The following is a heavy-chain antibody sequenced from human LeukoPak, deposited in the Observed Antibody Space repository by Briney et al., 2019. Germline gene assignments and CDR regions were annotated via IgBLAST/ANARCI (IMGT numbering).Heavy chain of an antibody. D-gene: IGHD3-3*01. CDR2: ISYDGSNK. CDR1: GFTFSSYG. J-gene: IGHJ5*02. Sequence: GGSLRLSCAASGFTFSSYGMHWVRQAPGKGLEWVAVISYDGSNKYYADSVKGRFTISRDKSKNTLYLQMNSLRAEDTAVYYCAREESPYYDFWSGPRGYNWFDPWGQGTLVTVSS. V-gene: IGHV3-30*03. CDR3: AREESPYYDFWSGPRGYNWFDP.